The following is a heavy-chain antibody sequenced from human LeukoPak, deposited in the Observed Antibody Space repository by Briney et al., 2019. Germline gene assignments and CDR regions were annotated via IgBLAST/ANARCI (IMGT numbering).Heavy chain of an antibody. CDR1: GGSISSGGYS. CDR2: IYHSGST. D-gene: IGHD5/OR15-5a*01. CDR3: ARGLHSTSRSLDV. J-gene: IGHJ6*04. V-gene: IGHV4-30-2*01. Sequence: SQTLSLTCAVSGGSISSGGYSWSWIRQPPGKGLEWIGYIYHSGSTYYNPSLKSRVTISVDRSKNQLSLKLSSVTAADTAVYYCARGLHSTSRSLDVWGKGTTVTVSS.